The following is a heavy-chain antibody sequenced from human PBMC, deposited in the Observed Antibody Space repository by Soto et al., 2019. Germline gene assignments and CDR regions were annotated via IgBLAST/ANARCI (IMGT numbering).Heavy chain of an antibody. CDR3: AREASGYDF. CDR1: GGTFSSFG. V-gene: IGHV1-69*13. J-gene: IGHJ1*01. Sequence: GASVKVSCKASGGTFSSFGISWVRQAPGQGLEWMGGIIPVFGRPNYAQRFRGRLTITADESTNTSYMELIDLTPEDTAVYYCAREASGYDFWGQGTQVTVSS. D-gene: IGHD5-12*01. CDR2: IIPVFGRP.